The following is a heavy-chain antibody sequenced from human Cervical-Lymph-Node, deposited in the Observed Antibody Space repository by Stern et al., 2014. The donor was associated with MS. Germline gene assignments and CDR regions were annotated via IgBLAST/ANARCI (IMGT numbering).Heavy chain of an antibody. J-gene: IGHJ4*02. CDR3: AGARGWLPLH. CDR1: GYSISSGYY. D-gene: IGHD3-22*01. V-gene: IGHV4-38-2*02. CDR2: IYHSGST. Sequence: QLQLQESGPGLVKPSETLSLTCTVSGYSISSGYYWGWIRQPPGKGLEWIGRIYHSGSTYYNPSLKSRVTISVDTPKNQFSLQLSSVTAADTAVYYCAGARGWLPLHWGQGTLVTVSS.